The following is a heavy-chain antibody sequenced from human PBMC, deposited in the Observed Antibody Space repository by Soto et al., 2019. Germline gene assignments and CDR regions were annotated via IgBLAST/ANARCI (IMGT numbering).Heavy chain of an antibody. CDR2: IIPIFGTA. Sequence: ASVKVSCKASVGTFSSYAISWVRQAPGQGLEWMGGIIPIFGTANYAQKFQGRVTITADESTSTAYMELSSLRSEDTAVYYCAINQGAASDSYNWFDPWGQGTLVTVSS. D-gene: IGHD6-25*01. CDR3: AINQGAASDSYNWFDP. J-gene: IGHJ5*02. V-gene: IGHV1-69*13. CDR1: VGTFSSYA.